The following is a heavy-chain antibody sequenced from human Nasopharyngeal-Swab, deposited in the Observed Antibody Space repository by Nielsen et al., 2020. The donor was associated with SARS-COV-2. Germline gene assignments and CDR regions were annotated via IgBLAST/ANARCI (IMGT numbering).Heavy chain of an antibody. CDR2: ISYDGSNK. CDR1: GFTFSSYG. J-gene: IGHJ4*02. V-gene: IGHV3-33*05. D-gene: IGHD7-27*01. CDR3: AKGGKTGGLLAY. Sequence: GESLKISCAASGFTFSSYGMHWVRQAPGKGLEWVAVISYDGSNKYYADSVKGRFTIFRDNSKNTLYLQMSSLRVEDTAVYYCAKGGKTGGLLAYWGQGILVTVSS.